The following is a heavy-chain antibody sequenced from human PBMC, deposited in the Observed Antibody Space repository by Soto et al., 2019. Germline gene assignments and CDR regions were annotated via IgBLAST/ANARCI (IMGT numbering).Heavy chain of an antibody. CDR3: ARSQGSSTSLEIYYYYYYGMDV. Sequence: QVQLVQSGAEVKKPGSSVNVSCKASGGTFGSYAISWVRQAAGQGLEWMGGIIPIPGTANYAQTFQGRVTIAADESTSTAYMELSSLRSEDTAVYYCARSQGSSTSLEIYYYYYYGMDVWGQGTTVTVSS. J-gene: IGHJ6*02. D-gene: IGHD2-2*01. CDR1: GGTFGSYA. CDR2: IIPIPGTA. V-gene: IGHV1-69*01.